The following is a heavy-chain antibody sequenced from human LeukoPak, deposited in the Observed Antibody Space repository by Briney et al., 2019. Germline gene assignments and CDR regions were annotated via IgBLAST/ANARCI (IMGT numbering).Heavy chain of an antibody. D-gene: IGHD3-3*01. CDR3: AKVGDYDFWSGQSGGHYYFDY. V-gene: IGHV3-23*01. J-gene: IGHJ4*02. Sequence: GGSLRLSCAASGFTFSSYAMSWVRQAPGKGLEWVSAISGSGGSTYYADSVKGRFTISRDNSKNTLYLQMNSLRAEDTAVYYCAKVGDYDFWSGQSGGHYYFDYWGQGTLVTVSS. CDR1: GFTFSSYA. CDR2: ISGSGGST.